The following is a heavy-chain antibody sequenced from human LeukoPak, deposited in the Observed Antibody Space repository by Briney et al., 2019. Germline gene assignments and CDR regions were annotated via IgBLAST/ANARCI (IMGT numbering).Heavy chain of an antibody. CDR2: IYYSGST. J-gene: IGHJ4*02. D-gene: IGHD2-8*01. CDR3: ARDRACSNGVCSYFDY. Sequence: SETLSLTCIVSGGSISSTTYYWGWIRQPPGKGLEWIGSIYYSGSTWYNPSLKSRVTVSADTSKNQFSLKLTSVTAADTAVYYCARDRACSNGVCSYFDYWGQGIVVTVSS. V-gene: IGHV4-39*01. CDR1: GGSISSTTYY.